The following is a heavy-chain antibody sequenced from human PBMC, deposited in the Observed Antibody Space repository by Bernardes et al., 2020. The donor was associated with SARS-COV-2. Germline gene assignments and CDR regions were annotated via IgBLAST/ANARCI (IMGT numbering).Heavy chain of an antibody. CDR2: INGDGRTT. CDR3: ARGGLCRRDP. CDR1: GFTLSTSW. J-gene: IGHJ5*02. V-gene: IGHV3-74*01. D-gene: IGHD3-16*01. Sequence: SLSRSCAASGFTLSTSWMHWVRQAPGKGLMWVARINGDGRTTNYTDSVKGRITISRDNAKNTLYLRVDSLRVEDTAVYYCARGGLCRRDPWGQGTLVTVSS.